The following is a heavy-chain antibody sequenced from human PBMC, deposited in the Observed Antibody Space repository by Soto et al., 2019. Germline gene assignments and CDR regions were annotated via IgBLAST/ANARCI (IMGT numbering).Heavy chain of an antibody. J-gene: IGHJ6*02. CDR1: GGTFSSYA. Sequence: ASVKVSCKASGGTFSSYAISWVRQAPGQGLEWMGGIIPIFGTANYAQKFQGRVTITADESTSTAYMEPSSLRSEDTAVCYCGNDYGDYGGMDVWGQGTTVTVSS. CDR3: GNDYGDYGGMDV. D-gene: IGHD4-17*01. V-gene: IGHV1-69*13. CDR2: IIPIFGTA.